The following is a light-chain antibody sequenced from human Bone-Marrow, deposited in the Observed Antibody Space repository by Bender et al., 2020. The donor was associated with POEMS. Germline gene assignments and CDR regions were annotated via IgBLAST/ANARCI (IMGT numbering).Light chain of an antibody. J-gene: IGLJ2*01. CDR1: DLGDKY. V-gene: IGLV3-1*01. CDR2: QDT. Sequence: SYEVTQPPPVSVSPGQTASITCSGDDLGDKYVAWYQQKPGQSPVLVIYQDTKRPSGILERFSGSNSGNTATLTISGTQAMDEADYYCQAWDTYSVIFGGGTKLTVL. CDR3: QAWDTYSVI.